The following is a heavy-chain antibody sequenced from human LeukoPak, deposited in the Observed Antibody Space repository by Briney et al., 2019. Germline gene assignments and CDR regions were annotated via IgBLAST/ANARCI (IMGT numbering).Heavy chain of an antibody. D-gene: IGHD2-15*01. CDR3: ARDELPDNRDCSGGSCYSHFDY. J-gene: IGHJ4*02. V-gene: IGHV1-24*01. CDR2: FDPEDGET. Sequence: ASVKVSCKVSGYTLTELSMHWVRQAPGKGLEWMGGFDPEDGETIYAQKFQGRVTITADKSTSTAYMELSSLRSEDTAVYYCARDELPDNRDCSGGSCYSHFDYWGQGTLVTVSS. CDR1: GYTLTELS.